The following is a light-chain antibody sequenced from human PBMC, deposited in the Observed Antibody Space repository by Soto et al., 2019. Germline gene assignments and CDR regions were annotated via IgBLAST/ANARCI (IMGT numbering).Light chain of an antibody. Sequence: VLAQSPDTLSLSAGERATLSCRASQSVSSSYLAWYQQKPGQAPRLLIYGASTRATGIPARFSGSGSGTEFTLTISRLQSEDFAVYYCQQYNNWPQTFGQGTKVDNK. V-gene: IGKV3-15*01. CDR2: GAS. CDR1: QSVSSSY. CDR3: QQYNNWPQT. J-gene: IGKJ1*01.